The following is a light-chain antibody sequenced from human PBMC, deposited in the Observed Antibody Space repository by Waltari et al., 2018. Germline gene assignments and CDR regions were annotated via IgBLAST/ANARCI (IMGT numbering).Light chain of an antibody. CDR1: SSHGGNYNL. Sequence: QSALTQPASVSGSPGQSITISCTGTSSHGGNYNLVSWYQQYPGKAPKVMIYDDNRRPSGVSERFSGSKSGNTASLTISGVQAEDEADYYCCSYAGSYTWVFGGGTKLTVL. CDR3: CSYAGSYTWV. V-gene: IGLV2-23*01. CDR2: DDN. J-gene: IGLJ3*02.